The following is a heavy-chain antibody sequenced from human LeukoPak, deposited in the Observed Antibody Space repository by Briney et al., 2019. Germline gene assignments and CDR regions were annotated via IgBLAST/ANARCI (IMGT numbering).Heavy chain of an antibody. V-gene: IGHV3-48*03. D-gene: IGHD3-10*01. CDR3: ARVGTPYYYGSGFDY. CDR1: GFTFSSYE. CDR2: ISSSGSTI. J-gene: IGHJ4*02. Sequence: GGSLRLSCAASGFTFSSYEMNWVRQAPGKGLEWVSYISSSGSTIYYADSVKGRFTISRDNAKNTLYLQMNSLRAEDTAVYYCARVGTPYYYGSGFDYWGQGTLVTVSS.